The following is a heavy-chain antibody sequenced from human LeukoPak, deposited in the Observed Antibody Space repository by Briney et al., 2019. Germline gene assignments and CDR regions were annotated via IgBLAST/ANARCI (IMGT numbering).Heavy chain of an antibody. Sequence: KISCQGSGGTFSSYAISWVRQAPGQGLEWMGGIIPIFGTANYAQKFQGRVTITADESTSTAYMELSSLRSEDTAVYYCASGSTVLRYFDDWGQGTLVTVSS. CDR3: ASGSTVLRYFDD. CDR1: GGTFSSYA. CDR2: IIPIFGTA. J-gene: IGHJ4*02. V-gene: IGHV1-69*01. D-gene: IGHD3-9*01.